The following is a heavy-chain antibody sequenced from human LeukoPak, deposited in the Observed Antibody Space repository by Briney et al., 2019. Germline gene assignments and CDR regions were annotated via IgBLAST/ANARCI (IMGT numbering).Heavy chain of an antibody. CDR1: GESISSYY. V-gene: IGHV4-4*07. J-gene: IGHJ4*02. CDR3: ARGPPPDFDY. Sequence: PSETLSLTCTVSGESISSYYWSWVRQPAGKGLEWIGRIHPSGSTNYNPSLKSRVTLSVDTSKNQFSLKLGSVTAADTAVYYCARGPPPDFDYWGRGTLVTVSS. CDR2: IHPSGST.